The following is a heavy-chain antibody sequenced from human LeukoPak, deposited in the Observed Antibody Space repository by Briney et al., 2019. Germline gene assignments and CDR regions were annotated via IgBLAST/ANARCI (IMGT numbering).Heavy chain of an antibody. CDR1: GGSISSYY. Sequence: SETLSLTCTVSGGSISSYYWSWIRQPPGKGLEWIGYIYYSGSTNYNPSLKSRVTISVDTSKNQFSLKLSSVTAADTAVYYCARRIVIGGSYYFFDYWGQGTLVTVSS. CDR2: IYYSGST. D-gene: IGHD1-26*01. V-gene: IGHV4-59*01. J-gene: IGHJ4*02. CDR3: ARRIVIGGSYYFFDY.